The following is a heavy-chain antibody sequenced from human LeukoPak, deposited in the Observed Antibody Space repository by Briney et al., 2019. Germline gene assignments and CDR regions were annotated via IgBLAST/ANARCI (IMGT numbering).Heavy chain of an antibody. CDR2: IYYSGST. CDR3: ARGVTPGDILTGSYPDY. J-gene: IGHJ4*02. D-gene: IGHD3-9*01. CDR1: GGSIRTYY. V-gene: IGHV4-59*12. Sequence: SETLSLTCTVSGGSIRTYYWSWIRQPPGKGLEWIGFIYYSGSTKYNPSLKSRVTISVDTSKNQFSLKLSSVTAADTAVYYCARGVTPGDILTGSYPDYWGQGTLVTVSS.